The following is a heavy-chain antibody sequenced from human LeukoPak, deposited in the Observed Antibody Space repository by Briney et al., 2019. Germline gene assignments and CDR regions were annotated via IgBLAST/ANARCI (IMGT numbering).Heavy chain of an antibody. Sequence: PGESLRLSCAASGFTFSSFAMSWVRQAPGKGLEWVSSISGSGGSTYYADSVKGRFTISRDNSENALYLQMNSLRAEDTAVYYCAKGSHFDYWGQGTLVTVSS. V-gene: IGHV3-23*01. CDR3: AKGSHFDY. J-gene: IGHJ4*02. D-gene: IGHD2-15*01. CDR1: GFTFSSFA. CDR2: ISGSGGST.